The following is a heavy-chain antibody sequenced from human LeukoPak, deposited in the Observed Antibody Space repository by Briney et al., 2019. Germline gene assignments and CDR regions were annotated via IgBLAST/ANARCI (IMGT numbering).Heavy chain of an antibody. CDR3: ARGIDELERRGDFDY. CDR1: GGSISSGGYY. D-gene: IGHD1-1*01. Sequence: PSQTLSLTCTVSGGSISSGGYYWSWIRQHPGKGLEWIGYIYYSGSTYYNPSLKSRVTISVDTSKNQFSLKLSSVTAADTAVYYCARGIDELERRGDFDYWGQGTLVTVSS. CDR2: IYYSGST. J-gene: IGHJ4*02. V-gene: IGHV4-31*03.